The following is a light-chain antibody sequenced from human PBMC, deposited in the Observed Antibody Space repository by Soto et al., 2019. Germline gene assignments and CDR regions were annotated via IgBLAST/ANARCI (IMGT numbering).Light chain of an antibody. V-gene: IGKV3-15*01. Sequence: EIVMTQSPATLSVSPGERATLSCWASQSVSSSLAWYQQKPGQAPRLLIYGASTRATGIPARFSGSGSGTVFTFNISSLQSEDLAVYFCQQYNKWPLSFGGGTKWIS. J-gene: IGKJ4*01. CDR3: QQYNKWPLS. CDR2: GAS. CDR1: QSVSSS.